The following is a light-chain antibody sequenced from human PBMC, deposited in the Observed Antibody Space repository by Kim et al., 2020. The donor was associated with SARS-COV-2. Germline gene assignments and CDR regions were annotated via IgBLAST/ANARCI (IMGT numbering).Light chain of an antibody. J-gene: IGLJ2*01. Sequence: VPPAPPASITCSGDKLGDKYACWYQQKPGQSPVLVIYQYIKRPSGIPERFSGSNSGNTATLTISGTQAMDEADYYCQAWDSNTGVFGGGTQLTVL. CDR3: QAWDSNTGV. CDR2: QYI. V-gene: IGLV3-1*01. CDR1: KLGDKY.